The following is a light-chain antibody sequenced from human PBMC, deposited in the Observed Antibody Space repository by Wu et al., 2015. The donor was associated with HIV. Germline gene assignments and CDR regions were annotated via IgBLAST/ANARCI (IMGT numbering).Light chain of an antibody. J-gene: IGKJ5*01. CDR3: QQLNSFPLT. Sequence: SASIGDRVNITCRASQDIFTYLAWYQQTPGKAPRVLIYDASTLQSGVSSRFSGSGSGADFTLTISGLQREDFGIYFCQQLNSFPLTFGQGSRLEI. V-gene: IGKV1-13*02. CDR1: QDIFTY. CDR2: DAS.